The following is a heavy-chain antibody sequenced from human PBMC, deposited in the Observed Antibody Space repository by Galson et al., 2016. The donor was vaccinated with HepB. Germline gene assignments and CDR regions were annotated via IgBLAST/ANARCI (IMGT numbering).Heavy chain of an antibody. D-gene: IGHD5-12*01. Sequence: SLRLSCAASGFTFRSYGMHWVRQAPGKGQEWVAVLSSDGNNKNYADSVKGRFTISRDNSKNTLYLQMNSLRGEDTAVYYCAKDSVATMRADYGLGVWGRGTTVTVS. CDR3: AKDSVATMRADYGLGV. CDR2: LSSDGNNK. J-gene: IGHJ6*02. CDR1: GFTFRSYG. V-gene: IGHV3-30*18.